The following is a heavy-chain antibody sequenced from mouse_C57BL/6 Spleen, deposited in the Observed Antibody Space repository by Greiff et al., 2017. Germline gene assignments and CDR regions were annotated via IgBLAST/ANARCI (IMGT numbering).Heavy chain of an antibody. V-gene: IGHV10-3*01. CDR3: VRTYYYGSSYENYYAMDY. Sequence: EVNVVESGGGLVQPKGSLKLSCAASGFTFNTYAMHWVRQAPGKGLEWVARIRSKSSNYATYYADSVKDRFTISRDDSQSMLYLQMNNLKTEDTAMYYCVRTYYYGSSYENYYAMDYWGQGTSVTVSS. CDR1: GFTFNTYA. CDR2: IRSKSSNYAT. D-gene: IGHD1-1*01. J-gene: IGHJ4*01.